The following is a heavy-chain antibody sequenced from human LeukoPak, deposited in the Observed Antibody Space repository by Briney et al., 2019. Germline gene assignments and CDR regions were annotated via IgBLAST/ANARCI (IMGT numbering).Heavy chain of an antibody. D-gene: IGHD2-21*02. CDR2: IWYDGSNK. Sequence: GGSLRLSCAASGFSFSDAWMNWVRQAPGKGLEWVAVIWYDGSNKYYADSVKGRFTISRDNSKNTLYLQMNSLRAEDTAVYYCARDHCGGDCYSPWFDPWGQGTLVTVSS. CDR1: GFSFSDAW. J-gene: IGHJ5*02. V-gene: IGHV3-33*08. CDR3: ARDHCGGDCYSPWFDP.